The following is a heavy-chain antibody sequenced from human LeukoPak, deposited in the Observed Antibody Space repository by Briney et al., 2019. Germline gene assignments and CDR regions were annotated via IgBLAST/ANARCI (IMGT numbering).Heavy chain of an antibody. Sequence: GGSLRLSCAASGLTFSKYSMTWVRQAPGKGLEWVSFIDTSSTTMYYTDSVKGRFTISRDNAKNSLYLQMNSLRAEDTAVYYCARDRFQSGGSPNVFDIWGRGTMVTVSS. CDR2: IDTSSTTM. CDR1: GLTFSKYS. D-gene: IGHD1-26*01. CDR3: ARDRFQSGGSPNVFDI. V-gene: IGHV3-48*04. J-gene: IGHJ3*02.